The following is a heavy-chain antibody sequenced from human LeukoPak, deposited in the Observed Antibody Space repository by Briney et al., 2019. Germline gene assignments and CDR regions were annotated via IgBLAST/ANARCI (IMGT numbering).Heavy chain of an antibody. J-gene: IGHJ6*03. V-gene: IGHV1-46*01. CDR2: INPSGGST. CDR1: GYIFTSYF. D-gene: IGHD3-3*01. CDR3: SIGVVINYYYMDV. Sequence: VASVKVSCKASGYIFTSYFMHWVRQAPGQGLEWMGLINPSGGSTRYAQKFQGRVTMTRDMSTSTVYMELSRLRSDDTAVYYCSIGVVINYYYMDVWGKGTTVTVSS.